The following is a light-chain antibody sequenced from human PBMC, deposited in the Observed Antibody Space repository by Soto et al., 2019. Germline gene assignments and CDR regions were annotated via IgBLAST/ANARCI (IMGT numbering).Light chain of an antibody. Sequence: QSALTQPASVSGSPGQSIPISCTGASSDVGAFNYVSWYQQHPGKAPKLLIYEVSNRPSGLSNRFSGSKSGNTASLTISGLQAEDEADYYCSSYTSSTTRVFGGGTKLTVL. J-gene: IGLJ2*01. CDR1: SSDVGAFNY. CDR2: EVS. CDR3: SSYTSSTTRV. V-gene: IGLV2-14*01.